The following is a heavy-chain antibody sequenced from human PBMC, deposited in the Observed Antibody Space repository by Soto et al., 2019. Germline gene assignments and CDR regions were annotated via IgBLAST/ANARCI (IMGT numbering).Heavy chain of an antibody. Sequence: QVQLVQSGAEVKKPGSSVKVSCKASGGTFSSYAISWVRQAPGQGLERMGGIIPIFGTANYAQKFQGRVTITADESTSTAYMELSSLRSEDTAVYYCARGDIVVVVAATSYYYYGMDVWGQGTTVTVSS. V-gene: IGHV1-69*01. D-gene: IGHD2-15*01. J-gene: IGHJ6*02. CDR2: IIPIFGTA. CDR3: ARGDIVVVVAATSYYYYGMDV. CDR1: GGTFSSYA.